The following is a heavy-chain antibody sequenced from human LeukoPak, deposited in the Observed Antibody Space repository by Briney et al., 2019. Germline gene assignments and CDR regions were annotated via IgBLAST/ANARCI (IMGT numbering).Heavy chain of an antibody. CDR2: SADGSTTK. J-gene: IGHJ4*02. D-gene: IGHD3-16*02. V-gene: IGHV3-48*04. CDR3: ARRSLEGFDY. Sequence: GGSLRLSCAASRFTFSSYAMSWVRQAPGKGLEWVSYSADGSTTKYYADSVKGRFIISRDNAKKSLYLKMNSLRVEDTAVYYCARRSLEGFDYWGRGTLVTVSS. CDR1: RFTFSSYA.